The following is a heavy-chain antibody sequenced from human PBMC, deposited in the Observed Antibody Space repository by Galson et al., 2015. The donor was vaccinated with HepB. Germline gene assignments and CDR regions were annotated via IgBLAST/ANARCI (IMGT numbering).Heavy chain of an antibody. J-gene: IGHJ2*01. CDR1: GGSINNGDYY. CDR2: IYSSGST. Sequence: TLSLTCAVSGGSINNGDYYWSWIRHHPGEDLEWIGYIYSSGSTYYNPSRKSRVSISVDTSKNQFSLQLSSVTAADTAVYYCARSFRVLYSGSGLGFDLWGRGTLVTVSS. CDR3: ARSFRVLYSGSGLGFDL. D-gene: IGHD3-10*01. V-gene: IGHV4-31*11.